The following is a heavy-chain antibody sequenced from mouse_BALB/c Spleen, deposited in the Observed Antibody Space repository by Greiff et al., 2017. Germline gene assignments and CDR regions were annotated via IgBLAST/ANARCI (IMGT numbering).Heavy chain of an antibody. CDR2: INPGSGGT. CDR3: ARPGSSYQFAY. CDR1: GYAFTNYL. J-gene: IGHJ3*01. V-gene: IGHV1-54*01. Sequence: QVQLQQSGAELVRPGTSVKVSCKASGYAFTNYLIEWVKQRPGQGLEWIGVINPGSGGTNYNEKFKGKATLTADKSSSTAYMQLSSLTSDDSAVYFCARPGSSYQFAYWGQGTLVTVSA. D-gene: IGHD1-1*01.